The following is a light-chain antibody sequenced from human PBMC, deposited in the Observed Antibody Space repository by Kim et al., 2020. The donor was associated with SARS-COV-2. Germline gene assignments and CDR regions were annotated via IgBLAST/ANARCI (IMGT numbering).Light chain of an antibody. Sequence: DIVLTQSPGALSLSPGERATLSCRASQSVSSNYLAWYQQKPGQAPRLLIYGASSRATGFPDRFSGSGSGTDFTLTISRLEPEDFAVYFWQQYGRSPVTFGQGTKLEIK. CDR2: GAS. CDR3: QQYGRSPVT. V-gene: IGKV3-20*01. CDR1: QSVSSNY. J-gene: IGKJ1*01.